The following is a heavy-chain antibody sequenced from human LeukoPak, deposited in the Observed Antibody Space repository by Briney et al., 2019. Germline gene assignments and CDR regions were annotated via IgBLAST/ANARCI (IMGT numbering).Heavy chain of an antibody. D-gene: IGHD3-22*01. V-gene: IGHV3-21*01. J-gene: IGHJ4*02. Sequence: GGSLRLSCAASGFTFSSYSMNWVRQAPGKGLEWVSSISSSSSYIYYADSVKGRFTISRDNAKNSLYLQMNSLRAEDTAVYYCAREVGLIAHPIDYWGQGTLVTVSS. CDR2: ISSSSSYI. CDR1: GFTFSSYS. CDR3: AREVGLIAHPIDY.